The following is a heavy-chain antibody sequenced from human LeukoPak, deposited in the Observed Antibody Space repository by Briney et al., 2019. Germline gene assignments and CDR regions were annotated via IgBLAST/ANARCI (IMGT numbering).Heavy chain of an antibody. CDR3: ARHKTLIYPMVRGVIITGFDY. V-gene: IGHV4-39*01. Sequence: SETLSLTCTVSGGSISSSSYYWGWIRQPPGKGLEGIGSIYYSGSTYYNPSLKSRVTISVDTSKTQFSLKLSSVTAADTAVYYCARHKTLIYPMVRGVIITGFDYWGQGTLVTVSS. CDR1: GGSISSSSYY. J-gene: IGHJ4*02. D-gene: IGHD3-10*01. CDR2: IYYSGST.